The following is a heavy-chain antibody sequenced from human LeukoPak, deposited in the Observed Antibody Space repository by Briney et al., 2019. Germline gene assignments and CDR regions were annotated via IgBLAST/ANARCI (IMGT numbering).Heavy chain of an antibody. CDR2: IWYVESDT. CDR1: GFTFNSYG. Sequence: GGSLRLSCAASGFTFNSYGMHWVRQAPGKGLEWVAVIWYVESDTSYADSVKGRFTISRDNSKNTLYLQMNSLRAEDTAVYFCARDTRGRDLDYWGQGTLVTVSS. J-gene: IGHJ4*02. D-gene: IGHD3-16*01. V-gene: IGHV3-33*01. CDR3: ARDTRGRDLDY.